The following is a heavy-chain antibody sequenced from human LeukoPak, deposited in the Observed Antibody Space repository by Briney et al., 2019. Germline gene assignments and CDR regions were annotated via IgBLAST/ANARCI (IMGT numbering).Heavy chain of an antibody. Sequence: GGSLRLSCAASGFTFSSYSMNWVPQAPGKGLQWVSYISSSSSSTIYYANSVTGRFSISRDNAKNSLYLQMNSLRAEDTAVYYCARDPVGYDYVWGSSYYFDYWDQGTLVTVSS. J-gene: IGHJ4*02. D-gene: IGHD3-16*01. CDR1: GFTFSSYS. V-gene: IGHV3-48*01. CDR3: ARDPVGYDYVWGSSYYFDY. CDR2: ISSSSSSTI.